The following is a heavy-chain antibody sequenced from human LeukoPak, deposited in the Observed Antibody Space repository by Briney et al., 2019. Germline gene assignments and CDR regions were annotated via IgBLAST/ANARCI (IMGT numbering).Heavy chain of an antibody. CDR2: INSDGRST. Sequence: GGSLRLSCAASGLTFSRYWMHWPRQAPGKGLVWVSRINSDGRSTSYADSVKAGLTIPRHHAKQTLYLQMNRLRDEHTAVYYCARERIGCGGDCYSHYWGEGALVTVSS. CDR1: GLTFSRYW. J-gene: IGHJ4*02. V-gene: IGHV3-74*01. D-gene: IGHD2-21*02. CDR3: ARERIGCGGDCYSHY.